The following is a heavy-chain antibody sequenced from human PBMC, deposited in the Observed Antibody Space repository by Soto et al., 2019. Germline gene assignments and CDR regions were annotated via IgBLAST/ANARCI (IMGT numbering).Heavy chain of an antibody. CDR3: ARFGPRNYVFSGKRGSTWFDP. D-gene: IGHD4-4*01. CDR1: GGSISSGGYY. Sequence: SETLSLTCTVSGGSISSGGYYWSWIRQHPGKGLEWIGYIYYSGSTYYNPSLKSRVTISVDTSKNQFSLKLSSVTAAATAVYYCARFGPRNYVFSGKRGSTWFDPWGQGTLVTVSS. J-gene: IGHJ5*02. V-gene: IGHV4-31*03. CDR2: IYYSGST.